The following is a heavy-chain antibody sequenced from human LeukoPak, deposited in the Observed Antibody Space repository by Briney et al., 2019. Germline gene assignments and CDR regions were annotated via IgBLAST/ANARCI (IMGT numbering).Heavy chain of an antibody. CDR1: GGSFSGYY. D-gene: IGHD6-13*01. J-gene: IGHJ5*02. CDR3: ARHPHSSSWTPSWFGP. V-gene: IGHV4-34*01. CDR2: IYYSGST. Sequence: RPSETLSLTCAVYGGSFSGYYWSWIRQPPGKGLEWIGSIYYSGSTYYNPSLKSRVTISVDTSKNQFSLKLSSVTAADTAVYYCARHPHSSSWTPSWFGPWGQGTLVTVSS.